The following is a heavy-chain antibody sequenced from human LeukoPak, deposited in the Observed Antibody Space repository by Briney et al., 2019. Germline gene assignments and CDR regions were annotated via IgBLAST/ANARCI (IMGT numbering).Heavy chain of an antibody. D-gene: IGHD1-26*01. CDR3: AKGVSWQLANFDY. Sequence: GRSLRLSCAASGFTFDDYAMHWVRQAPGKGLEWVSGISWNSGSIGYADSVKGRFTISRDNAKNSLYLQMNSLRAEDTALYYCAKGVSWQLANFDYWGQGTLVTVSS. V-gene: IGHV3-9*01. CDR1: GFTFDDYA. CDR2: ISWNSGSI. J-gene: IGHJ4*02.